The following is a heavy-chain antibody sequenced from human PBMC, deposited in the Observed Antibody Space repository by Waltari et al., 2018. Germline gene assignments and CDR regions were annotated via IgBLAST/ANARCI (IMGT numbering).Heavy chain of an antibody. CDR3: ARGFGELLPLDY. CDR2: TGDGGSVT. Sequence: PGKGLEWVSATGDGGSVTYYADSAKGRFSISRDNSKNTVYLQMNSLRAEDSALYYCARGFGELLPLDYWGQGTLVTVST. V-gene: IGHV3-23*01. D-gene: IGHD3-10*01. J-gene: IGHJ4*02.